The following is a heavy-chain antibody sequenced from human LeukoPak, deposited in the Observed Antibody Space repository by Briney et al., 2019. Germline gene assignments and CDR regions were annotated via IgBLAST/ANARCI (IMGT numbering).Heavy chain of an antibody. CDR3: ARVTVVTGGAFDI. D-gene: IGHD4-23*01. V-gene: IGHV4-34*09. CDR2: IYYSGST. Sequence: SETLSLTCAVYGGSFSGYYWSWIRQPPGKGLEWIGYIYYSGSTYYNPSLKSRVTISVDTSKNQFSLKLSSVTAADTAVYYCARVTVVTGGAFDIWGQGTMVTVSS. CDR1: GGSFSGYY. J-gene: IGHJ3*02.